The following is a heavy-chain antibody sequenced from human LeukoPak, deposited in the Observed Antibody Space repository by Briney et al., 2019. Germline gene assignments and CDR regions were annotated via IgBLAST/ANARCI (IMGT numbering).Heavy chain of an antibody. Sequence: PSETLSLTCTVSGYSISSNYYWGWVRQPPGKGLEWIGSGHHSGSTFYNPSLKSRVTISVDTSKNQFSLKVTYVTAADTAVYYCARDGSRGGFWSGSSLHSMDAWGKGTTVTVSS. V-gene: IGHV4-38-2*02. CDR3: ARDGSRGGFWSGSSLHSMDA. J-gene: IGHJ6*03. D-gene: IGHD3-3*01. CDR1: GYSISSNYY. CDR2: GHHSGST.